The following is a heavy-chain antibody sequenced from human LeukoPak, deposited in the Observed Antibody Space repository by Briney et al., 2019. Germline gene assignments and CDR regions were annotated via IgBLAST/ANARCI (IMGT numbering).Heavy chain of an antibody. CDR1: GFTFSDYY. J-gene: IGHJ4*02. CDR2: IRSGGSSI. V-gene: IGHV3-11*01. Sequence: GGSLRLSCAASGFTFSDYYMSWIRQAPGKGLEWVSYIRSGGSSIYYANSVKGRFTISRDNAKNSLYLQMNSLRAEDTAVYYCARDTADSSGYHYWGQGTLVTVSS. D-gene: IGHD3-22*01. CDR3: ARDTADSSGYHY.